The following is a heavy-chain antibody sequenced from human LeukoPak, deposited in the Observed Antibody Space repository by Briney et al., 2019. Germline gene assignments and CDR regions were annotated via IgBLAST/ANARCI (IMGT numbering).Heavy chain of an antibody. Sequence: WGVLRLSCAASGFTFSSFAMSWVRQAPGKGLEWVSAISGSGGSTYYADSVKGRFTISRDNSKNTLYLQMNSLRAEDTAVYYCARGKLLWFGELFPPFDYWGQGTLVTVSS. CDR2: ISGSGGST. V-gene: IGHV3-23*01. J-gene: IGHJ4*02. D-gene: IGHD3-10*01. CDR1: GFTFSSFA. CDR3: ARGKLLWFGELFPPFDY.